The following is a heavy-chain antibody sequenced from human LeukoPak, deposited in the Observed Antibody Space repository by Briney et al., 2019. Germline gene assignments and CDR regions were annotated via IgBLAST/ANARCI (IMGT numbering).Heavy chain of an antibody. CDR3: ARAGSSGWKFDY. V-gene: IGHV3-23*01. CDR1: GFTFSSYA. CDR2: ISGSGGST. Sequence: GGSLRLSCAASGFTFSSYAMSWVRQAPGKGLEWVSAISGSGGSTYYADSVKGRFTISRDNAKNSLYLQMNSLRAEDTAVYYCARAGSSGWKFDYWGQGTLVTVSS. J-gene: IGHJ4*02. D-gene: IGHD6-19*01.